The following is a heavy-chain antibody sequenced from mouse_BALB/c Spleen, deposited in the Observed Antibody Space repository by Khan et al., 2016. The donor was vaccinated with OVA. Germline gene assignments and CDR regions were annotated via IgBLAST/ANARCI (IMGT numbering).Heavy chain of an antibody. V-gene: IGHV1-7*01. J-gene: IGHJ4*01. CDR3: AASIRFCYSFDY. Sequence: QVQLKESGAELAKPGASVKMSCKASGYTFTSYWMNWVKQRPGQGLEWIGYINPSTGYTEYNQKFKDKATLTTDASSSTAYMQLSSLTSEDSAVHYCAASIRFCYSFDYWGQGTSVTVSS. D-gene: IGHD1-1*01. CDR1: GYTFTSYW. CDR2: INPSTGYT.